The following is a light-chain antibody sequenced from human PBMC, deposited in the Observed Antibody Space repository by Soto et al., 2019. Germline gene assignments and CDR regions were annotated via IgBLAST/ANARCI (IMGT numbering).Light chain of an antibody. J-gene: IGLJ1*01. CDR1: SSDVGSSNL. Sequence: QSVLAQPASVSGSPWQSITISCTGTSSDVGSSNLVSWYQQHPGKTPKLIIYEGSRRPSGVSGRFSGSMSGNAASLTISGLQAEDEADYYCCSFARSSTSYVFGTGTKVTV. V-gene: IGLV2-23*01. CDR3: CSFARSSTSYV. CDR2: EGS.